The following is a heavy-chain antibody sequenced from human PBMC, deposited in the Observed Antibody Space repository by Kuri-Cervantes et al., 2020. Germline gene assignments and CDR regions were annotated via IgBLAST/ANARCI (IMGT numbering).Heavy chain of an antibody. CDR3: ATAGDDSSGYLRFDP. CDR1: GDSVSSNSAA. CDR2: TYYRSKWYN. D-gene: IGHD3-22*01. J-gene: IGHJ5*02. Sequence: SETLFLTCAISGDSVSSNSAAWNWIRQSPSRGLEWLGRTYYRSKWYNDYAVSVKSRITINPDTSKNQFSLKLSSVTAADTAVYYCATAGDDSSGYLRFDPWGQGTLVTVSS. V-gene: IGHV6-1*01.